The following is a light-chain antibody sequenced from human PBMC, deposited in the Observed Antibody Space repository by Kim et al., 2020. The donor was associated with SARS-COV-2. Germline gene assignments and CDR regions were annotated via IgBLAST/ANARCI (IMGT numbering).Light chain of an antibody. CDR1: TLGDKY. V-gene: IGLV3-1*01. Sequence: VSPGQTASIACTGDTLGDKYACWYQQKPGQSPVLVIYQDSKRPSGMPERFSGSNSGNTATLTISGTQAMEEADYYCQAWDSGTVVFGGGTQLTVL. CDR3: QAWDSGTVV. CDR2: QDS. J-gene: IGLJ2*01.